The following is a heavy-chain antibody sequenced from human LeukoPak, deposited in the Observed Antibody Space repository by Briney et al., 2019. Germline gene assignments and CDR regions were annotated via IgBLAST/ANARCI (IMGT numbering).Heavy chain of an antibody. CDR1: GFIFSSYA. CDR2: ISSSGGST. J-gene: IGHJ4*02. D-gene: IGHD2-15*01. Sequence: GGSLRLSCAASGFIFSSYAMSWVRQAPGKGLEWVSAISSSGGSTYYADSVKGRFTISRDNSKNTLYLQMNGLRAEDTAVYYCAKGYCSGGSCYSGLFDYWGQGTLVTVSS. CDR3: AKGYCSGGSCYSGLFDY. V-gene: IGHV3-23*01.